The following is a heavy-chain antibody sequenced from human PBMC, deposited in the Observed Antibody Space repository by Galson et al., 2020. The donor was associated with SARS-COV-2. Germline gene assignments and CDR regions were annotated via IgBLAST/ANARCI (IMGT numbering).Heavy chain of an antibody. CDR2: SFPIINTA. D-gene: IGHD3-22*01. J-gene: IGHJ3*02. Sequence: ASVKVSCKASGGTFNNDVISWVRQAPGQGLEWMGGSFPIINTANYAQRFQGRVTITTDESTSTSYMELSSLRSEDTAMYYCAREHRYDSGYYDLHDPFDIWGQGTTVSVSA. CDR1: GGTFNNDV. V-gene: IGHV1-69*05. CDR3: AREHRYDSGYYDLHDPFDI.